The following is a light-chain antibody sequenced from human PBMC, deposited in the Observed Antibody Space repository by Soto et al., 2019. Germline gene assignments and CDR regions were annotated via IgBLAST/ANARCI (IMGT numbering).Light chain of an antibody. CDR1: QSVSSSY. V-gene: IGKV3-20*01. CDR3: QQYGSSPLT. CDR2: GAS. J-gene: IGKJ5*01. Sequence: EIVLTQSPGTLSLSPGERATLSCRASQSVSSSYLAWYQQKPGQAPRLLIYGASSRATGIPDRFSGSGSGTDFTLTISILEPEDFAVYYCQQYGSSPLTVGQGTRLEIK.